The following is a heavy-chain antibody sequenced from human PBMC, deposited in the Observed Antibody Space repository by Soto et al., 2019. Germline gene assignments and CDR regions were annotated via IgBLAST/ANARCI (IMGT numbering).Heavy chain of an antibody. CDR1: GGSISSYY. V-gene: IGHV4-59*01. CDR3: ARFYGDLLGIIDY. CDR2: FSDSGST. J-gene: IGHJ4*02. D-gene: IGHD4-17*01. Sequence: SETLSLTCTVSGGSISSYYWSWIRQPPEKGLEWIGYFSDSGSTNYNPPLKSRVTISVDTSKNQFSLKLSSVTAADTAVYYCARFYGDLLGIIDYWGQGTLVTVSS.